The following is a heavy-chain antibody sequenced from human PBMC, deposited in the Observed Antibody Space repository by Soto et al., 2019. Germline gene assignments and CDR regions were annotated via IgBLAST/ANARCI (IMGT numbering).Heavy chain of an antibody. V-gene: IGHV1-18*01. D-gene: IGHD2-2*01. Sequence: GASVKVSCKASGYTFTSYGISWVRQAPGQGLEWMRWISAYNGNTNYAQKLQGRVTMTTDTSTSTAYMELRSLRSDDTAVYYCARDLVVVLEGYYYYYMDVWGKGTTVTVSS. J-gene: IGHJ6*03. CDR2: ISAYNGNT. CDR1: GYTFTSYG. CDR3: ARDLVVVLEGYYYYYMDV.